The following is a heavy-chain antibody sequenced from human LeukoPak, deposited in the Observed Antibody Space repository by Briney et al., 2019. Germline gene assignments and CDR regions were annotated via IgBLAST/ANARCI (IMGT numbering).Heavy chain of an antibody. CDR1: GFTFSSYA. CDR2: ISGSGGST. J-gene: IGHJ4*02. V-gene: IGHV3-23*01. CDR3: AKDLSVLLWFGELSPFDY. D-gene: IGHD3-10*01. Sequence: SGGSLRLSCAASGFTFSSYAMSWVRQAPGKGLEWVSAISGSGGSTYYADSVKGRFTISRDNSKNTLYLQMNSLRAEDTAVYYCAKDLSVLLWFGELSPFDYWGQGTLVTVSS.